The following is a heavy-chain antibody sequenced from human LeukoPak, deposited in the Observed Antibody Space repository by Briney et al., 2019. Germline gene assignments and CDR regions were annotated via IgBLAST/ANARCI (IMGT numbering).Heavy chain of an antibody. CDR2: IYYSGST. Sequence: SETLSLTCTVSGGSISSYYWSWIRQPPGKGLEWIGYIYYSGSTNYNPSLKSRVTISVDTSKNQFSLKLSSVTAADTAVYYCARAADYYGSGSFDYWGQGTLVTVSS. CDR3: ARAADYYGSGSFDY. V-gene: IGHV4-59*01. J-gene: IGHJ4*02. D-gene: IGHD3-10*01. CDR1: GGSISSYY.